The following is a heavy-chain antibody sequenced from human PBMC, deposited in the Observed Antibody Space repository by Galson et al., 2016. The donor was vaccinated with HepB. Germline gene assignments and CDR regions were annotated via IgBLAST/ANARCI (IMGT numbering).Heavy chain of an antibody. CDR2: ISWDGRTT. J-gene: IGHJ4*02. CDR3: AKGFSSSFAGNFDS. D-gene: IGHD6-13*01. V-gene: IGHV3-43*01. CDR1: GLTFDDYT. Sequence: SLRLSCAASGLTFDDYTMHWVRQAPGKGLQWVSVISWDGRTTSYADSVKGRFTISRDNAKNSLNLQMNSLATEDTAIYFCAKGFSSSFAGNFDSWGQGALVTVSS.